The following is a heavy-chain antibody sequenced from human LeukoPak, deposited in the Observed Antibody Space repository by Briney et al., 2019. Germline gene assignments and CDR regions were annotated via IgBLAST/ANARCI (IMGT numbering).Heavy chain of an antibody. J-gene: IGHJ4*02. CDR3: ARLCQGTTCPKFEY. V-gene: IGHV4-39*01. CDR2: VYYSGST. Sequence: SETLSLTCTVSGDSLSCGLYYWGWIRQPPGKGLTWIGSVYYSGSTLFSASFENRVAMPVDRSKNQFSLKLNSVTAADTATYYCARLCQGTTCPKFEYWGQGILVTVAS. CDR1: GDSLSCGLYY. D-gene: IGHD1-1*01.